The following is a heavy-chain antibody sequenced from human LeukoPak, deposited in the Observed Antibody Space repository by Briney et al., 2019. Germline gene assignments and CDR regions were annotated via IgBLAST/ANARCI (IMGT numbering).Heavy chain of an antibody. V-gene: IGHV1-18*01. D-gene: IGHD5-12*01. Sequence: ASVKVSCEPSGYASNAYGISWVRQAPGRGLEWLGWISGYNYNTNYAQMFRGRVTMTIDTSTITACMELRSLTSDDTAVYYCARDKSVATAPRHPFDYWGQGTLITVSS. J-gene: IGHJ4*02. CDR3: ARDKSVATAPRHPFDY. CDR2: ISGYNYNT. CDR1: GYASNAYG.